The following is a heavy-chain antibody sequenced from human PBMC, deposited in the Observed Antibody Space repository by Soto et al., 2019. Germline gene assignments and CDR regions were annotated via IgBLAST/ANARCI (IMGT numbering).Heavy chain of an antibody. CDR2: INHSGST. Sequence: SETLSLTCAVYGGSFSGYYWSWIRQPPGKGLEWIGEINHSGSTNYNPSLKSRVTISVDTSKNQFSLKLSSVTAADTAVYYCARVVVVAATTISWFDPWGQGTLVTVSS. J-gene: IGHJ5*02. D-gene: IGHD2-15*01. CDR3: ARVVVVAATTISWFDP. V-gene: IGHV4-34*01. CDR1: GGSFSGYY.